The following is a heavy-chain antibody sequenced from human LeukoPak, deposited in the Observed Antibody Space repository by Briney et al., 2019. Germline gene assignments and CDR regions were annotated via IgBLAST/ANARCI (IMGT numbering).Heavy chain of an antibody. CDR3: ARGRGQLCLHAFDI. CDR2: IYNSGST. Sequence: PSETLSLTCTVSGGSISSYYWSWIRQPAGKGLEWIGRIYNSGSTNYNPSLKSRVTMSVDTSKNHFSLKLISVTAADTAVYYCARGRGQLCLHAFDIWGQGTMVTVSS. D-gene: IGHD5-18*01. V-gene: IGHV4-4*07. CDR1: GGSISSYY. J-gene: IGHJ3*02.